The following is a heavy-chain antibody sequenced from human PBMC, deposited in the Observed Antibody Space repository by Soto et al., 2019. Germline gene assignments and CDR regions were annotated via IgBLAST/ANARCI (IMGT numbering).Heavy chain of an antibody. Sequence: LRLSCAASGFTFSSYAMSWFRQAPGKGLEWVGFIRSKAYGGTTEYAASVKGRFTISRDDSKSIAYLQMNSLKTEDTAVYYCTRDVLLWFGELTDAFDIWGQGTMVTVSS. CDR1: GFTFSSYA. D-gene: IGHD3-10*01. CDR2: IRSKAYGGTT. J-gene: IGHJ3*02. V-gene: IGHV3-49*03. CDR3: TRDVLLWFGELTDAFDI.